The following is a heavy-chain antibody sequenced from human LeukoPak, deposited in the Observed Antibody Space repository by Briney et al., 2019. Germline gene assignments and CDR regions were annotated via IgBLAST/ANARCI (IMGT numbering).Heavy chain of an antibody. CDR2: IKSKTDGGTT. D-gene: IGHD3-10*01. J-gene: IGHJ4*02. CDR3: ATFAVRGPIDY. CDR1: GFTFSNAW. Sequence: PGGSLRLSCAASGFTFSNAWMSWVRQAPGKGLEWVGRIKSKTDGGTTDYAAPVKGRFTISRDDSKNTLYLQMNSLKTEDTAVYYCATFAVRGPIDYWGQGTLVTVSS. V-gene: IGHV3-15*01.